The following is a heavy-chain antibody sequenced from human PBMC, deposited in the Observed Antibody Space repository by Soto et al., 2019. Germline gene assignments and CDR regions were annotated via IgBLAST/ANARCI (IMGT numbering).Heavy chain of an antibody. J-gene: IGHJ2*01. CDR2: IIPIFGTA. CDR1: GGTFSSYA. V-gene: IGHV1-69*01. D-gene: IGHD3-22*01. CDR3: AGYYYDSSGYYPSYWYFDL. Sequence: QVQLVQSGAEVKKPGSSVKVSCKASGGTFSSYAISWVRQAPGQGLEWMGGIIPIFGTANYAQKFQGRVTITADESTITAYMELSSLRSEDTAVYYCAGYYYDSSGYYPSYWYFDLWGRGTLVTVSS.